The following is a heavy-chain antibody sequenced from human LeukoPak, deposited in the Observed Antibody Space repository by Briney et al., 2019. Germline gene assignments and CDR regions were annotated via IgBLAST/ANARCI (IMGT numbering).Heavy chain of an antibody. CDR2: IIPIFGTA. Sequence: SVKVSCKASGGTFSSYAISWVRQAPGQGLEWMGGIIPIFGTANYAQKFQGRVTITADESTSTAYMELSSLRSEDTAVYYCARDLMTTVTTGEFDPWGQGALVTVSS. V-gene: IGHV1-69*13. CDR3: ARDLMTTVTTGEFDP. D-gene: IGHD4-17*01. J-gene: IGHJ5*02. CDR1: GGTFSSYA.